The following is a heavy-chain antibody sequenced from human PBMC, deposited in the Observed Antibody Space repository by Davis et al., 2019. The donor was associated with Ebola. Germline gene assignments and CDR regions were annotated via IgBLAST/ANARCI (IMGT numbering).Heavy chain of an antibody. Sequence: MPSETLSLTFPVSGAPISSSNWASWVRQPAGQGLEWIGDIYHSGSTNYNPSLKSRVTISVDKSKNQFSLKLSSVTAADTAVYYCARDSSGWYEWGQGTLVTVSS. J-gene: IGHJ4*02. CDR2: IYHSGST. D-gene: IGHD6-19*01. CDR3: ARDSSGWYE. CDR1: GAPISSSNW. V-gene: IGHV4-4*02.